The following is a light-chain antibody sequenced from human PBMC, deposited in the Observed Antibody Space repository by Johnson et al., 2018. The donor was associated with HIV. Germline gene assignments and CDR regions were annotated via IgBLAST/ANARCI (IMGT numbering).Light chain of an antibody. CDR2: ENN. J-gene: IGLJ1*01. Sequence: HSVLTQPPSVSAAPGQKVTISCSGSSSNIGTNDVSWYQQFPGAAPKLLIYENNKRPSGIPDRFSGSKSGTSATLGITGLQTGDEADYYCATWDRSLTIGGVVGTGTKVTVL. V-gene: IGLV1-51*02. CDR3: ATWDRSLTIGGV. CDR1: SSNIGTND.